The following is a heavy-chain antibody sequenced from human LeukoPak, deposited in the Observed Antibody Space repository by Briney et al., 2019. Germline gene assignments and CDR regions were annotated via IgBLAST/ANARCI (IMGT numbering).Heavy chain of an antibody. V-gene: IGHV3-48*03. J-gene: IGHJ4*02. CDR2: ISRSGTIE. CDR3: ARGEQLNYFAY. CDR1: GGSISSYY. D-gene: IGHD1-26*01. Sequence: LSLTCTVSGGSISSYYWSWVRQAPGKGLEWISYISRSGTIEKYADSVKGRFTISRDDAKNSLYLQMFSLRVEDTAVYYCARGEQLNYFAYWGQGALVTVSS.